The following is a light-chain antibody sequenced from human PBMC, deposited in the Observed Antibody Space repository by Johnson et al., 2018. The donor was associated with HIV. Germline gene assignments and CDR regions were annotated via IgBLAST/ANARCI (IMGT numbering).Light chain of an antibody. CDR3: GTWDNSLSGYF. CDR2: ENN. J-gene: IGLJ1*01. CDR1: SSNIGNNY. V-gene: IGLV1-51*02. Sequence: QLVLTQPPSVSAAPGQKVTISCSGSSSNIGNNYVSWYQQIPGTAPKLLIYENNKRPSGIPDRFSGSKSGTSATLGITGLQNGDEADYYCGTWDNSLSGYFFGTGTKVPVL.